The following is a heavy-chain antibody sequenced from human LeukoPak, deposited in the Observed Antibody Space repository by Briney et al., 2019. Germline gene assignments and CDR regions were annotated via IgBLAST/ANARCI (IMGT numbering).Heavy chain of an antibody. Sequence: GESLKISCKGSGYSFTSYWIGWVRQAPGQRLEWMRWINTGNGNTKYSQKFQGRVTITTDESTSTAYMELSSLRSEDTAVYYCAYNQYYDFWSGYYPLGYWGQGTLVTVSS. J-gene: IGHJ4*02. CDR3: AYNQYYDFWSGYYPLGY. V-gene: IGHV1-3*04. CDR2: INTGNGNT. D-gene: IGHD3-3*01. CDR1: GYSFTSYW.